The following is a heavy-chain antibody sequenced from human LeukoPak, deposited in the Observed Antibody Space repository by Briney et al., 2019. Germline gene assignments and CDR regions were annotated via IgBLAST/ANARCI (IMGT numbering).Heavy chain of an antibody. Sequence: ASVKVSCKASGYTFTDYYMHWVRQDPGQGLEWMGWINPNSGGTNYAQKFQGRVTMTRDTSINTAYMELSRLRSDDTAVYYCARDPSTYEEQLAFDYWGQGTLVTVSS. V-gene: IGHV1-2*02. CDR2: INPNSGGT. CDR1: GYTFTDYY. J-gene: IGHJ4*02. CDR3: ARDPSTYEEQLAFDY. D-gene: IGHD3-3*01.